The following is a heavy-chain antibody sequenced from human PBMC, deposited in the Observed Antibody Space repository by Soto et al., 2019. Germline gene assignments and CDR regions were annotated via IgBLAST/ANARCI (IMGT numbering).Heavy chain of an antibody. J-gene: IGHJ4*02. Sequence: QVQLQQWGAGLLKPSETLSLTCDVYGGSFSGYYWSWIRQPPGKGLEWIGEIDHSGSTDYNPSLKRRVTISVDTSKNHVSLHLTSVTAADTAVYYCARARAYSYDYFDYWGQGTLVTVSS. D-gene: IGHD5-18*01. CDR1: GGSFSGYY. CDR3: ARARAYSYDYFDY. V-gene: IGHV4-34*02. CDR2: IDHSGST.